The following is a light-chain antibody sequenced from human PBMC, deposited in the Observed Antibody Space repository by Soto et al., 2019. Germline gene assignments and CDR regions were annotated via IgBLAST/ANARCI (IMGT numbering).Light chain of an antibody. CDR2: LNSDGSH. J-gene: IGLJ3*02. Sequence: QLVLTQSPAASASLGASVKLTCTLSIGHSSYAIAWHQQQQETGPRYLMKLNSDGSHSKGDGIPERFSGSSSGAERYLTISSLQSEDEDDYYCQTWGTGIQVFGGGTKVTVL. CDR3: QTWGTGIQV. V-gene: IGLV4-69*01. CDR1: IGHSSYA.